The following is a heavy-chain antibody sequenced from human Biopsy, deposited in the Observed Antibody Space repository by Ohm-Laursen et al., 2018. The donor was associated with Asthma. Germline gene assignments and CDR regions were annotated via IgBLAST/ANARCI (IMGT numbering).Heavy chain of an antibody. CDR2: IYYSGST. CDR1: YGSITSGGYY. D-gene: IGHD2-15*01. Sequence: TLSLTCTVSYGSITSGGYYWTWIRQHPGKGLEWIGFIYYSGSTYYNPSLKSRVSISIDTSKNQFSLRLTSVTPADTAVYYCARLADCSGGACYSYGWFDPWGQGTRVTVSS. V-gene: IGHV4-31*03. CDR3: ARLADCSGGACYSYGWFDP. J-gene: IGHJ5*02.